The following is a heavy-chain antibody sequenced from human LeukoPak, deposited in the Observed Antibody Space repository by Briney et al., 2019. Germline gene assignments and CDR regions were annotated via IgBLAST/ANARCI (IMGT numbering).Heavy chain of an antibody. CDR1: GYTFTSYG. J-gene: IGHJ5*02. CDR3: ARDGYCSSTSCYAGFNWFDP. CDR2: ISAYNGNT. Sequence: ASVKVSCKASGYTFTSYGISWVRQAPGQGLEWMGWISAYNGNTNYAQKLQGRVTMTTDTSTSTAYMELRSLRSDDTAVYYCARDGYCSSTSCYAGFNWFDPWGQGTLVTVSS. D-gene: IGHD2-2*01. V-gene: IGHV1-18*01.